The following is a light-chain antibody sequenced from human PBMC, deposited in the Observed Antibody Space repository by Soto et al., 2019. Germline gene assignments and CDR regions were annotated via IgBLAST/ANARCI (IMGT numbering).Light chain of an antibody. CDR2: GAS. CDR1: QSVSSN. V-gene: IGKV3-15*01. Sequence: EIVMTQSPATLSVSPGDRATLSCRASQSVSSNLAWYQLKPGQAPRLLISGASTRATGIPARFSGSGSGTEFTLTISSLQSEDCAVYYCQQYNGWPPWTFGQGTKVEIK. J-gene: IGKJ1*01. CDR3: QQYNGWPPWT.